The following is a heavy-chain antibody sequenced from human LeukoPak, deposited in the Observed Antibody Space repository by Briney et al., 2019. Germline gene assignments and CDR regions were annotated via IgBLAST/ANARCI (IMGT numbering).Heavy chain of an antibody. CDR3: ARWAITLVRSFDG. J-gene: IGHJ4*02. Sequence: GGSLRLSCVTSGFTFSTYWMTWVRQAPGKGLEWVANVKQDGSEKYYVDSVKGRFTISRDNAKNSLYLQMNSLRVEDTAVYYCARWAITLVRSFDGSGQGTLVTVSS. D-gene: IGHD3-10*01. V-gene: IGHV3-7*04. CDR2: VKQDGSEK. CDR1: GFTFSTYW.